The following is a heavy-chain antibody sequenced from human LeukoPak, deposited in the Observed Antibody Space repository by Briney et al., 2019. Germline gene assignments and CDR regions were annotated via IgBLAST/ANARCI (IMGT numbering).Heavy chain of an antibody. D-gene: IGHD1-7*01. Sequence: ASVKVSCKASGYTFTSYYMHWVRQAPGQGLEWMGIINPSGGSTSYAQKFQGRVTMTRDTSASTAYMELSSLRSDDTAVYYCAKCSETGTTRWFDPWGQGTLVTVSS. CDR3: AKCSETGTTRWFDP. J-gene: IGHJ5*02. V-gene: IGHV1-46*01. CDR1: GYTFTSYY. CDR2: INPSGGST.